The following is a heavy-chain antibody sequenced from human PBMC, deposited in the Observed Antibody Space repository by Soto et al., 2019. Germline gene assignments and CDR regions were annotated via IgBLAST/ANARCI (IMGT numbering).Heavy chain of an antibody. CDR1: GGTFSSYA. J-gene: IGHJ6*02. CDR2: IIPIFGTA. CDR3: ARGILTGYQYYYYYGMDV. V-gene: IGHV1-69*01. Sequence: QVQLVQSGAEVKKPGSSVKVSCNASGGTFSSYAISWVRQAPGQGLEWMGGIIPIFGTANYAQKFQGRVTSTADESTSTAYMELSSLRSEDTAVYYCARGILTGYQYYYYYGMDVWGQGTTVTVSS. D-gene: IGHD3-9*01.